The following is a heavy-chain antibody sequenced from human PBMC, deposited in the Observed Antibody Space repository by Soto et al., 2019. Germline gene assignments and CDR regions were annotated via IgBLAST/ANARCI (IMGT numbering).Heavy chain of an antibody. CDR3: AKDLQFSGWLSAQTFDY. V-gene: IGHV3-23*01. D-gene: IGHD6-19*01. CDR1: GFTFSSHA. Sequence: GGSLRLSCAVSGFTFSSHAMSWVRQAPGKGLECVSSITGSGDSTYYADSVKGRFTISRDKSKSTLYLQMNSLRAEDTAVHYCAKDLQFSGWLSAQTFDYWGQGTQVTVSS. J-gene: IGHJ4*02. CDR2: ITGSGDST.